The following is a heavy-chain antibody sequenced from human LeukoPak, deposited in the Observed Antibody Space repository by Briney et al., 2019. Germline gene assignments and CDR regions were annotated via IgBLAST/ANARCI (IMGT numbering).Heavy chain of an antibody. CDR1: GYTFTSYA. CDR2: INTNTGNP. Sequence: ASVKVSCKASGYTFTSYAMNWVRQAPGQGLEWMGWINTNTGNPTYAQGFTGRFVFSLDTSVSTAYLQISSLKAEDTAVYYCARATPYDYVWGSYREVRAYFDYWGQGTLVTVSS. V-gene: IGHV7-4-1*02. J-gene: IGHJ4*02. D-gene: IGHD3-16*02. CDR3: ARATPYDYVWGSYREVRAYFDY.